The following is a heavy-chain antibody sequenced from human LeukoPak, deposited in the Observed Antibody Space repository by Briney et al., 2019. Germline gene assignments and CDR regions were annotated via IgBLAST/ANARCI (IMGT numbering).Heavy chain of an antibody. CDR2: IYYSGST. Sequence: PSETLPLTCTVSGGSISSYYWSWIRQPPGKGLEWIGSIYYSGSTYYNPSLKSRVTISVDTSKNQFSLKLSSVTAADTAVYYCARRFLEWSPDDYWGQGTLVTVSS. CDR1: GGSISSYY. CDR3: ARRFLEWSPDDY. J-gene: IGHJ4*02. D-gene: IGHD3-3*01. V-gene: IGHV4-59*05.